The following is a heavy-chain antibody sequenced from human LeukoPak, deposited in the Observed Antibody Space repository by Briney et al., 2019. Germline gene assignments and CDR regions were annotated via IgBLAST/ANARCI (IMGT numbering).Heavy chain of an antibody. J-gene: IGHJ4*02. Sequence: GGSLRLSCAASGFTFSSYGMHWVRQAPGKGLEWVAFIRYDGSEKYYLDSVKGRFTISRDNSKNTLFLQMNSLKHEDTAVYYCAKDRKYSSSWSTVFDYWGQGTLVSVSS. CDR3: AKDRKYSSSWSTVFDY. CDR1: GFTFSSYG. V-gene: IGHV3-30*02. D-gene: IGHD6-13*01. CDR2: IRYDGSEK.